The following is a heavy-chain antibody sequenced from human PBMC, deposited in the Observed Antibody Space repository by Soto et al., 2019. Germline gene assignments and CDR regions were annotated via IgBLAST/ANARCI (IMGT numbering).Heavy chain of an antibody. J-gene: IGHJ6*02. CDR1: GFTFSSHT. Sequence: GGSLRLSCAASGFTFSSHTMNWVRQAPGKGLEWISYITSTSSTKNYADSVKGRFTISRDNANNSLYLQMNSLRDEDTAVYYCARRITMVRGPYYYAMDVWGQGTRSTSP. D-gene: IGHD3-10*01. CDR2: ITSTSSTK. V-gene: IGHV3-48*02. CDR3: ARRITMVRGPYYYAMDV.